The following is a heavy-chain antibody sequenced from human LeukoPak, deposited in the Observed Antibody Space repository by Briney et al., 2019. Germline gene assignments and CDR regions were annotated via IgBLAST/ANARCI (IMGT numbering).Heavy chain of an antibody. J-gene: IGHJ4*02. Sequence: ASVKVSCKASGYTFTGYYMHWVRQAPGQGLEWMGWINPNSGGTNYAQKFQGRVTMTRDTSISTAYMELSRLRSDDTAVYYCARVGFGYSGYDYVDYWGQGSLVTVSS. V-gene: IGHV1-2*02. CDR3: ARVGFGYSGYDYVDY. CDR2: INPNSGGT. D-gene: IGHD5-12*01. CDR1: GYTFTGYY.